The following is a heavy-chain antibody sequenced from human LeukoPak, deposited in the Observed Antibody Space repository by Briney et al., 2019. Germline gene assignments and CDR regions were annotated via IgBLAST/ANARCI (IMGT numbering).Heavy chain of an antibody. Sequence: GGSLRLSCAASGSTFSSYGMHWVRQAPGKGLEWVAVISYDGSNKYYADSVKGRFTISRDNSKNTLYLQMNSLRAEDTAVYYCAKPPGTYDFWSPSDYWGQGTLVTVSS. CDR2: ISYDGSNK. V-gene: IGHV3-30*18. D-gene: IGHD3-3*01. CDR1: GSTFSSYG. J-gene: IGHJ4*02. CDR3: AKPPGTYDFWSPSDY.